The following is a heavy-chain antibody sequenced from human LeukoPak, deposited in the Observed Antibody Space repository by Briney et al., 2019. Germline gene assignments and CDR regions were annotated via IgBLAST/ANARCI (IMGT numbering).Heavy chain of an antibody. CDR3: ARGGVFGVVTNTYYFDY. J-gene: IGHJ4*02. CDR1: GGSISSYY. D-gene: IGHD3-3*01. Sequence: SETLSLTCTVSGGSISSYYWSWIRQAPGKGLEWIGYIYYSGSTNYNPSLKSRVTISVDTSKNQFSLKLSSVTAADTAVYYCARGGVFGVVTNTYYFDYWGQGTLVTVSS. CDR2: IYYSGST. V-gene: IGHV4-59*12.